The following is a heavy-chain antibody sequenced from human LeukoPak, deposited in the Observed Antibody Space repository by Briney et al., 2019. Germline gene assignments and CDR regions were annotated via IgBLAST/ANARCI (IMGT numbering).Heavy chain of an antibody. Sequence: PSETLSLTCTVSGGSISSGSYYWSWIRQPAGKGLEWIGRIYSSGSTNYNPSLKSRVTISVDTSKNQFSLKLSSVTAADTAVYYCARDLGITMIVVVTPLYYFDYWGQGTLVTVSS. V-gene: IGHV4-61*02. D-gene: IGHD3-22*01. CDR1: GGSISSGSYY. J-gene: IGHJ4*02. CDR2: IYSSGST. CDR3: ARDLGITMIVVVTPLYYFDY.